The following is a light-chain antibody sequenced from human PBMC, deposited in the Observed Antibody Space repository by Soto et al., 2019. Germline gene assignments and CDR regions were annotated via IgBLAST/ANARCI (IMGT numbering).Light chain of an antibody. CDR3: QQLNSYPLT. J-gene: IGKJ4*01. Sequence: IQLTQSPSSLSASVGDRVTITCRASQGISSYLAWYQQKPGKAPKLLIYAASTLQSGVPSRFSGSGSGTDSSLTIISLQPLDFATYYCQQLNSYPLTFGGGTKVEIK. V-gene: IGKV1-9*01. CDR2: AAS. CDR1: QGISSY.